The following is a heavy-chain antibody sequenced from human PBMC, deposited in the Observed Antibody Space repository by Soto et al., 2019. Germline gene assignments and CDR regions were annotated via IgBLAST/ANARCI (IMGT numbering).Heavy chain of an antibody. Sequence: QLPLQESGSGLVKPSQTLSLTCAVSGGSISSGGYSWSWIRQPPGKGLEWIGYIYHSGSTYYNPSLKSRVTRSVDRSKNQFSLKLSSVTAADTAVYYCARASTTVTTLDYWGQGTLVTVSS. D-gene: IGHD4-17*01. V-gene: IGHV4-30-2*01. J-gene: IGHJ4*02. CDR1: GGSISSGGYS. CDR2: IYHSGST. CDR3: ARASTTVTTLDY.